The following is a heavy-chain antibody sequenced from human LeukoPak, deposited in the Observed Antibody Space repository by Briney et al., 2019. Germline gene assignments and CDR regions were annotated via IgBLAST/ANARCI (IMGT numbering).Heavy chain of an antibody. Sequence: GGSLRLSCAASGFTFSSYAMSWVRQAPGKGLEWVSAISGSCGSTYYADSVKGRFTISRDNYKNTLYLQMNSMRAEDTAVYYCAKDEGEMATIPLDYWGQGTLVTVSS. V-gene: IGHV3-23*01. D-gene: IGHD5-24*01. CDR2: ISGSCGST. CDR1: GFTFSSYA. CDR3: AKDEGEMATIPLDY. J-gene: IGHJ4*02.